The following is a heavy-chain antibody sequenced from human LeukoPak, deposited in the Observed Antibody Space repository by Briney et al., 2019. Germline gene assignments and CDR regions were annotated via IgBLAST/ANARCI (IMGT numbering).Heavy chain of an antibody. CDR1: GGSFSGYY. CDR3: ARPGVRQYRAPLGY. D-gene: IGHD6-6*01. V-gene: IGHV4-34*01. CDR2: INHSRST. Sequence: SETLSLTCAVYGGSFSGYYWSWIRQPPGKGLEWIGEINHSRSTNYNPSLKSRVTISVDTSKNQFSLKLSSVTAADTAVYYCARPGVRQYRAPLGYWGQGTLVTVSS. J-gene: IGHJ4*02.